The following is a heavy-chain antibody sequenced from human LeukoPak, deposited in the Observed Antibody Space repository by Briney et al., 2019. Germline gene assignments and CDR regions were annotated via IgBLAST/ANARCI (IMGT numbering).Heavy chain of an antibody. CDR3: ARERSNFEY. CDR1: GFTLSGSD. J-gene: IGHJ4*02. V-gene: IGHV3-23*05. Sequence: GGSLRLSCAASGFTLSGSDMSWVRQAPGGGLQWVSSISSSVSRTFYADSVKGRFTISRDNSKNTLYLQRNNLRAEDTAVYYCARERSNFEYWGQGTLVTVSS. D-gene: IGHD5-24*01. CDR2: ISSSVSRT.